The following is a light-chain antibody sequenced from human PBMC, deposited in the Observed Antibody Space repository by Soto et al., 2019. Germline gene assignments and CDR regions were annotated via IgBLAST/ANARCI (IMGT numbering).Light chain of an antibody. CDR1: QDIKTY. CDR3: QQYSSLPHT. Sequence: AIQLTQSPSSLSASVGDRVSITCRASQDIKTYLAWYQQKQGKAPKLLISGTFTLQSGVPSRFNGSGSGTDFTLTISRLQPEDFATYYCQQYSSLPHTFGQGTKLEVK. V-gene: IGKV1-13*02. J-gene: IGKJ2*01. CDR2: GTF.